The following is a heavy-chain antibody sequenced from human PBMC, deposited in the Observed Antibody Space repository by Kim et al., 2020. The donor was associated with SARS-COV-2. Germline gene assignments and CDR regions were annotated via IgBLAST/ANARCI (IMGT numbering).Heavy chain of an antibody. D-gene: IGHD3-3*01. Sequence: NPSLKSRVTISVDTSKNQFSLKLSSVTAADTAVYYCARVITIFGVVSGHDYWGQGTLVTVSS. J-gene: IGHJ4*02. CDR3: ARVITIFGVVSGHDY. V-gene: IGHV4-31*02.